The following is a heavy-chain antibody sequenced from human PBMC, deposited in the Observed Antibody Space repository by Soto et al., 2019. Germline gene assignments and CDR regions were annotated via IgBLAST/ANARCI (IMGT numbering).Heavy chain of an antibody. D-gene: IGHD3-22*01. J-gene: IGHJ4*02. Sequence: ASVKVSCKASGYTFTSYYMHWVRQAPGQGLEWMGIINPSGGSTSYAQKFQGRVTTTRDTSTSTVYMELSSLRSEDTAVYYRARDESSYYYDSSGYPPRDWGQGTLVTVSS. CDR1: GYTFTSYY. CDR3: ARDESSYYYDSSGYPPRD. CDR2: INPSGGST. V-gene: IGHV1-46*01.